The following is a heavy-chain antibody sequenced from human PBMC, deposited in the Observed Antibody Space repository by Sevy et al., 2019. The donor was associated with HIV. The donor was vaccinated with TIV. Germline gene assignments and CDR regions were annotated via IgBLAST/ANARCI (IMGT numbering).Heavy chain of an antibody. J-gene: IGHJ4*02. CDR3: ARAQAYYDSSGAYYFDY. V-gene: IGHV3-48*03. CDR1: GFTFSIYE. Sequence: GGSLRLSCAASGFTFSIYEMNWVRQAPGKGLEWVSYITSSGSTIYYADSVKGRFTISRDNAKNSLYLQMNSLRAEDTAIYYCARAQAYYDSSGAYYFDYWGQGALVTVSS. CDR2: ITSSGSTI. D-gene: IGHD3-22*01.